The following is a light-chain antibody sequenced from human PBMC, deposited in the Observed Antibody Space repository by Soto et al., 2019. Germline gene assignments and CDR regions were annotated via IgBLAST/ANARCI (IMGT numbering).Light chain of an antibody. Sequence: QSALTQPRSVSGSPGQSVTISCTGTSSDVGGYNHVSWYQQHPDKAPKVMIYDVTKRPSGVPDRFSGSKSGNTASLTISGLQAEDEADYYCCSYAGSYIYVFGTGTKLTVL. J-gene: IGLJ1*01. CDR1: SSDVGGYNH. CDR3: CSYAGSYIYV. V-gene: IGLV2-11*01. CDR2: DVT.